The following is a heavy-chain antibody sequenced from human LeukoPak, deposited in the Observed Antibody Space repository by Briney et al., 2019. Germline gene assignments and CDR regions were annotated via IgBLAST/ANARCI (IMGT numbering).Heavy chain of an antibody. Sequence: GGSLRLSCAASGFTFSSYSMNWVRQAPGKGLEWVSSISSSSSYIYYADSVKGRFTISRDNDKNSLYLQMNSLRAEDTAVYYCARDYYDSSGPTYYDYWGQGTLVTVSS. CDR2: ISSSSSYI. V-gene: IGHV3-21*01. J-gene: IGHJ4*02. CDR3: ARDYYDSSGPTYYDY. CDR1: GFTFSSYS. D-gene: IGHD3-22*01.